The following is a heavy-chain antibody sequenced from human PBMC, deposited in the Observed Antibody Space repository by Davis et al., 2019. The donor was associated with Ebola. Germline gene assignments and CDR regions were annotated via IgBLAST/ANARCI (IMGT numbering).Heavy chain of an antibody. CDR2: IKNDGSEK. CDR1: GFTFSYSG. J-gene: IGHJ4*02. Sequence: PGGSLRLSCAASGFTFSYSGMHWVRQAPGKGPEWVANIKNDGSEKYFVDSVKGRFAISRDNAKSTLYLQMNSLTAEDTAVYYCVRTTYGAPEYWGQGTLVTVSS. D-gene: IGHD4-17*01. V-gene: IGHV3-7*01. CDR3: VRTTYGAPEY.